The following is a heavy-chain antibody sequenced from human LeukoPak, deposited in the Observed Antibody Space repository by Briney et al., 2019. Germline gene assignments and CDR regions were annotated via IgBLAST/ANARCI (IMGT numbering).Heavy chain of an antibody. J-gene: IGHJ4*02. CDR2: IKQEGSKN. CDR3: VRGPHYGAYTDYFDY. V-gene: IGHV3-7*01. Sequence: PGGSLRLSCAASGFTFSSHWMSWVRQAPGKGLEWVANIKQEGSKNYYVDSVKGRFTISRDDARNSLYLQMNSLRVEDTAHYYCVRGPHYGAYTDYFDYWGQGTLVTVSS. D-gene: IGHD4-17*01. CDR1: GFTFSSHW.